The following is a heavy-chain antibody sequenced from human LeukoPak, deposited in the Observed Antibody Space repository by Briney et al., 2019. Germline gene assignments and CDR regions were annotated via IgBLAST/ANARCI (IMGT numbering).Heavy chain of an antibody. V-gene: IGHV3-48*03. D-gene: IGHD7-27*01. Sequence: GGSLRLSCAASRFTLSSYEINWVRQAPGKGLEWVSYISSSGSTIYCADSVKGRFTISRDNAKNSLYLQMNSLRAEDTAVYYCARGERGLGIGLSNWFDPWGQGTLVTVSS. CDR2: ISSSGSTI. J-gene: IGHJ5*02. CDR3: ARGERGLGIGLSNWFDP. CDR1: RFTLSSYE.